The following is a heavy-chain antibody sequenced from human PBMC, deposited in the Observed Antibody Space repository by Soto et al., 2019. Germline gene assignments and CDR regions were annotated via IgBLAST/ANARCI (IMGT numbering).Heavy chain of an antibody. CDR3: AGGPGIGFDY. V-gene: IGHV1-69*01. Sequence: QVHLVQSVPEVNKPGSSVNVSCKASGGTFNSYAISWVRQAPGQGLEWMGGVIPIFHTPFYAQKFQDRLTITAADSTTTAYMELTSLTSEDTAIYYCAGGPGIGFDYWGQGTVVTVSS. J-gene: IGHJ4*02. CDR2: VIPIFHTP. CDR1: GGTFNSYA.